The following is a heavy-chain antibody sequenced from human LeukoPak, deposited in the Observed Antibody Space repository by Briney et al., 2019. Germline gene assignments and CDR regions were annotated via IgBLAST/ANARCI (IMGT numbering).Heavy chain of an antibody. V-gene: IGHV3-21*01. CDR1: GFTFSSYS. J-gene: IGHJ6*02. CDR3: ARDRSVFGVVISPQHYGMDV. D-gene: IGHD3-3*01. Sequence: GGSLRLSCAASGFTFSSYSMNWVRQAPGKGLEWVSSISSSSSYIYYADSVKGRFTISRDNAKNSLYLQMNSLRAEDTAVYYCARDRSVFGVVISPQHYGMDVWGHGTTVTVSS. CDR2: ISSSSSYI.